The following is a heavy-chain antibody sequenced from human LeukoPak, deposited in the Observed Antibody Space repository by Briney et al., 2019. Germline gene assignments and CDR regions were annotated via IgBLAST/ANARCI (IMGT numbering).Heavy chain of an antibody. V-gene: IGHV1-18*04. J-gene: IGHJ4*02. Sequence: ASVKVSCKASGYTFTSYGISWVRQAPGQGLEGMGWISAYNGNTNYAQKLQGRVTMTTDTSTSTAYMELRSLRSDDRAVYYCARDRAYDILTGYSSFGYWGQGTLVTVSS. CDR2: ISAYNGNT. CDR1: GYTFTSYG. CDR3: ARDRAYDILTGYSSFGY. D-gene: IGHD3-9*01.